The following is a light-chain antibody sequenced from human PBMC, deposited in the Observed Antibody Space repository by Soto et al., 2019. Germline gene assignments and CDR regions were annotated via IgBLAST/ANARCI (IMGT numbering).Light chain of an antibody. V-gene: IGLV1-44*01. CDR3: AAWDDSLTGPV. J-gene: IGLJ2*01. Sequence: QSVLTQPPSASGTPGQRVTISCSGSSSNIGSNTVNWYQQLPGTAPKLLIYSNNQRPSGVPDRFSGSKSGTSASLAISGLQSEDEADYDCAAWDDSLTGPVFGGGTKVTVL. CDR1: SSNIGSNT. CDR2: SNN.